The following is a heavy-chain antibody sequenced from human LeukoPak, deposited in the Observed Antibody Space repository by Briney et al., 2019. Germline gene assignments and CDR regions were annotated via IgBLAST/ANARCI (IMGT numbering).Heavy chain of an antibody. CDR3: ASGQYYDLWSGYYVD. D-gene: IGHD3-3*01. CDR2: INHSGST. CDR1: GGSFSGYY. Sequence: PSETLSLTCAVYGGSFSGYYWSWIRQPQPPGKGLEWIGEINHSGSTKYNPSLKSRVTISVDTSKNQFSLKLSSVTAADTAVYYCASGQYYDLWSGYYVDWGQGTLVTVSS. J-gene: IGHJ4*02. V-gene: IGHV4-34*01.